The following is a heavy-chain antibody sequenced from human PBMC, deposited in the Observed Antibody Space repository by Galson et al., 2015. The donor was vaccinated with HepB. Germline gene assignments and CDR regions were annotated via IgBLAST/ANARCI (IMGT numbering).Heavy chain of an antibody. CDR1: GFTFSSYG. D-gene: IGHD3-3*01. Sequence: LRLSCAASGFTFSSYGMHWVRQAPGKGLEWVAVIWYDGSNKYYGDSVKGRFTISRDNSKNTLYLQMNSLRAEDTAVYYCARPYTIFGMDQWGQGTLVTVSS. V-gene: IGHV3-33*01. J-gene: IGHJ4*02. CDR2: IWYDGSNK. CDR3: ARPYTIFGMDQ.